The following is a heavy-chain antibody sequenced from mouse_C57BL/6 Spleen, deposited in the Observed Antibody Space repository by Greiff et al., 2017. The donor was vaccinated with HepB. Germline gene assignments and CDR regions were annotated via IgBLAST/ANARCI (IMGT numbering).Heavy chain of an antibody. J-gene: IGHJ4*01. D-gene: IGHD2-1*01. V-gene: IGHV1-85*01. Sequence: VKLMESGPELVKPGASVKLSCKASGYTFTSYDINWAKQRPGQGLEWIGWIYPRDGSTKYNEKFKGKATLTVDTSSSTAYMELHSLTSEDSAVYFCARWGYGNFYAMDYWGQGTSVTGSS. CDR2: IYPRDGST. CDR1: GYTFTSYD. CDR3: ARWGYGNFYAMDY.